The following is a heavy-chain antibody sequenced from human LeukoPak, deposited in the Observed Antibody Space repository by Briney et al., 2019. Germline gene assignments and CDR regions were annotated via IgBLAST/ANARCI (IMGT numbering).Heavy chain of an antibody. V-gene: IGHV3-30*02. J-gene: IGHJ4*02. CDR2: IRYDGSNK. CDR3: ARDITDVVPAASDY. CDR1: GFTFSSYG. D-gene: IGHD2-2*01. Sequence: GGSLRLSCAASGFTFSSYGMHWVRQAPGKGLEWVAFIRYDGSNKYYADSVKGRFTISRDNSKNTLYLQMNSLRAEDTAVYYCARDITDVVPAASDYWGQGTLVTVSS.